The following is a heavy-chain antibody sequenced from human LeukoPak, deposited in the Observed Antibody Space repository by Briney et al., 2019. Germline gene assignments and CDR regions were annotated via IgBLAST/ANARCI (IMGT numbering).Heavy chain of an antibody. CDR2: IYTSGST. Sequence: SQTLSLTCTVSGGSISSGSYYWSWIRQPAGKGLEWIGRIYTSGSTNYNPSLKSRVTISVDTSKNWFSLKLSSVTAADTAVYYRARSNYYDSSGYLYYYFYYMDVWGKGTTVTVSS. J-gene: IGHJ6*03. CDR3: ARSNYYDSSGYLYYYFYYMDV. D-gene: IGHD3-22*01. V-gene: IGHV4-61*02. CDR1: GGSISSGSYY.